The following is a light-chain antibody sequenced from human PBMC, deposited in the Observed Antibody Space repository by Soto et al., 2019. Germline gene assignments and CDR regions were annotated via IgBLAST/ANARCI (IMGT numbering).Light chain of an antibody. V-gene: IGLV2-14*01. CDR2: EVT. CDR3: SPYTSSSTYV. J-gene: IGLJ1*01. CDR1: GSDVGGYDY. Sequence: QSVLTQPASVSGSPGQSITISCTGTGSDVGGYDYVSWYQHHPGKAPKVMIYEVTNRPSGVSNRFSGSKSGNTASLIISGLLAEDEADYYCSPYTSSSTYVFGTGTKVTVL.